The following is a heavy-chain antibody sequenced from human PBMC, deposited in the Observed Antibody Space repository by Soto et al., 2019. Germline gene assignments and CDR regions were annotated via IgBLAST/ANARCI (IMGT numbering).Heavy chain of an antibody. Sequence: GGSLRLSCAASGFTFSSYAMSWVRQAPGKGLEWVSAISGSGGSTYYADSVKGRFTISRDNSKNTLYLQMNSLRAEDTAVYYCAKGRGSSSYRYYFDYWGQGTLVTVSS. CDR3: AKGRGSSSYRYYFDY. CDR2: ISGSGGST. J-gene: IGHJ4*02. CDR1: GFTFSSYA. V-gene: IGHV3-23*01. D-gene: IGHD6-6*01.